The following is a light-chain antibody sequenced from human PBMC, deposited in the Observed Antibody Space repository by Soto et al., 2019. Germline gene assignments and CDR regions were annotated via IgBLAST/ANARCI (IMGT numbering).Light chain of an antibody. CDR2: NAS. Sequence: QVILCQPTIYESPGDRASXSCRASQIISSWLAWYQERPGQAPKLLIYNASNLKSGIPSRFSGSGSGTEFTLTISSLQSDDFANYYCQHFNSYPEWFGQLTNV. V-gene: IGKV1-5*03. CDR3: QHFNSYPEW. CDR1: QIISSW. J-gene: IGKJ1*01.